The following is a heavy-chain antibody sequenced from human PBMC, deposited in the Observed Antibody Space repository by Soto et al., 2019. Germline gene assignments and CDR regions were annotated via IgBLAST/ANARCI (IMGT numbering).Heavy chain of an antibody. CDR2: IFYSGTT. Sequence: QVQLQESGPGLVKPSQTLSLTCTVSGGSISSGGYFWSWIRQPPGKGLEWSGNIFYSGTTYYNPSLKSRLTISVDTSKNQFSLKLSSVTAADTAVYFCARGVLYWGQGTLVTVSS. J-gene: IGHJ4*02. D-gene: IGHD2-8*02. CDR3: ARGVLY. V-gene: IGHV4-31*03. CDR1: GGSISSGGYF.